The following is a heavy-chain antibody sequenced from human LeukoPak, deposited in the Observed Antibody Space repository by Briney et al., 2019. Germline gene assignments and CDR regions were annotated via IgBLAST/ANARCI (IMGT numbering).Heavy chain of an antibody. D-gene: IGHD6-19*01. CDR3: ARGVMSIAVAYYYFDY. CDR1: GGSFSGYY. J-gene: IGHJ4*02. V-gene: IGHV4-34*01. Sequence: SETLSLTCAVYGGSFSGYYWSWIRRPPGKGLEWIGEINHSGSTNYNPSLKSRVTISVDTSKNQFSLKLSSVTAADTAVYYCARGVMSIAVAYYYFDYWGQGTLVTVSS. CDR2: INHSGST.